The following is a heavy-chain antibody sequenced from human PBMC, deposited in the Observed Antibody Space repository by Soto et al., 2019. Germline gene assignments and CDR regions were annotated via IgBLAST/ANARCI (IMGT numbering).Heavy chain of an antibody. Sequence: HPGGSLRLSCAASGFPFSSSAMSWVRQAPGKGLEWVSATTASGYTADYADSVKGRFTIPRDNTKNTLYLQMNSLSAEDTATYYCAKELRFGRLNAHYPDPWGQGTLVTVSS. J-gene: IGHJ5*02. D-gene: IGHD2-15*01. V-gene: IGHV3-23*01. CDR3: AKELRFGRLNAHYPDP. CDR2: TTASGYTA. CDR1: GFPFSSSA.